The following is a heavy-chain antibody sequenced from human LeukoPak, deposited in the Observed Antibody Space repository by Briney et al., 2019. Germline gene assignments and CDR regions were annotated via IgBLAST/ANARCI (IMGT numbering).Heavy chain of an antibody. CDR3: ARDWDHNWNYAGY. Sequence: GGSLRLSCAASGFTFSSYSMNWVRQAPGKGLEWVSSISSSSSYIYYADSVKGRFTISRDNAKNSLYLQMNSLRAEDTAVYYCARDWDHNWNYAGYWGQGTLVTVSS. CDR2: ISSSSSYI. CDR1: GFTFSSYS. V-gene: IGHV3-21*01. D-gene: IGHD1-7*01. J-gene: IGHJ4*02.